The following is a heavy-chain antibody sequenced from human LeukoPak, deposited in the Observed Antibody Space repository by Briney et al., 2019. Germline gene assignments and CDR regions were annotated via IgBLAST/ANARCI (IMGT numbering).Heavy chain of an antibody. CDR1: GGSFSGYY. V-gene: IGHV4-34*01. CDR3: ASPLYDSSGYYAFDI. CDR2: INHSGST. Sequence: PSETLSLTCAVYGGSFSGYYWSWIRQPPGKGLEWIGEINHSGSTNYNPSLKSRATISVDTSKNQFSLKLSSVTAADTAVYYCASPLYDSSGYYAFDIWGQGTMVTVSS. D-gene: IGHD3-22*01. J-gene: IGHJ3*02.